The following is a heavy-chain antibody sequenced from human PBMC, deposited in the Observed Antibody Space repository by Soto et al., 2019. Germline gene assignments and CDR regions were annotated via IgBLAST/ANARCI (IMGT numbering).Heavy chain of an antibody. Sequence: SEPLTLTCTVSGGDISTYYWSWIRQPPGKGLEWIGYIYYTGSTKYNPSLKSRVTISVDTSKNQLSLKLSSVTAADTAVYHCARIELDDRDDYYYPDYWGQGTLVTVSS. J-gene: IGHJ4*02. CDR3: ARIELDDRDDYYYPDY. V-gene: IGHV4-59*01. CDR1: GGDISTYY. D-gene: IGHD3-16*01. CDR2: IYYTGST.